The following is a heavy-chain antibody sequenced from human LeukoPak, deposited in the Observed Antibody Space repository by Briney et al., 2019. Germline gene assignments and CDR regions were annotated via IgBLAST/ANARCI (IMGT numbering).Heavy chain of an antibody. J-gene: IGHJ4*02. D-gene: IGHD3-10*01. CDR1: GGSISSYY. CDR2: IYYSGST. CDR3: ARDSFGFGEIDY. V-gene: IGHV4-59*01. Sequence: SETLSLTCTVSGGSISSYYWSWIRQPPGKGLEWIGYIYYSGSTNYNPSLKSRVTISVDTSKNQFSLKLSSVTAADTAVYYCARDSFGFGEIDYWGQGTLVTVSS.